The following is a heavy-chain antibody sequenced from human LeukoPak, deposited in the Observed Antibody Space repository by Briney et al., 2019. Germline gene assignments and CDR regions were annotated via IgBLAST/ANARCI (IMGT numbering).Heavy chain of an antibody. CDR3: ARKVGWYSNDS. J-gene: IGHJ4*02. Sequence: SETLSLTCTVSGDSLSSHYWSWIRQPPGKGLEWIGYIYGSGSTHYDPSLRSRVTISEDTSKNQFSLKLTSVTAAETAVYYCARKVGWYSNDSWGQGTLVTVSS. V-gene: IGHV4-59*08. D-gene: IGHD6-19*01. CDR2: IYGSGST. CDR1: GDSLSSHY.